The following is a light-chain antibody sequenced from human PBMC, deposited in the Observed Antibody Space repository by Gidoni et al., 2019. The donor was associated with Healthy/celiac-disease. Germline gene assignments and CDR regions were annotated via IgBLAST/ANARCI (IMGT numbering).Light chain of an antibody. Sequence: QSVLTQPPSASGTPGQRVTISCSGSRSNIGSNYVYWYQQLPGTAPKLLIYRNNQRPPGVPDRFSGSKSGTSASLAISGLRSEDETDYYCAAWDDSLRGVVFGGGTKLTVL. V-gene: IGLV1-47*01. J-gene: IGLJ2*01. CDR2: RNN. CDR3: AAWDDSLRGVV. CDR1: RSNIGSNY.